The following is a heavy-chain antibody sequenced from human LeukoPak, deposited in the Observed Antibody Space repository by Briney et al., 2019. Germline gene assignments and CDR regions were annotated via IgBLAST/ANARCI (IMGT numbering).Heavy chain of an antibody. D-gene: IGHD3-22*01. CDR3: ARDRGTYYYDSTSHYDAFDI. CDR1: GGSFSGYY. V-gene: IGHV4-34*01. CDR2: INHSGST. Sequence: SETLSLTCAVYGGSFSGYYWSWIRQPPGKGLEWIGEINHSGSTNYNPSLKSRVTISLDTSKNQFSLKLSSVTAADTAVYYCARDRGTYYYDSTSHYDAFDIWGQGTMVTVSS. J-gene: IGHJ3*02.